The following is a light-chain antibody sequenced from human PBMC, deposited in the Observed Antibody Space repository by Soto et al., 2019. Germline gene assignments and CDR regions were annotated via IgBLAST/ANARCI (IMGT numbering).Light chain of an antibody. J-gene: IGKJ4*01. V-gene: IGKV1-12*01. CDR3: QRSDSPPLT. Sequence: DIQMTQSPSSVSASVGDRVTITCRASQGIGGWLAWYQQKPGEVPKLLIYAASSLQRGVPLRFRGSGSGTDFTLTISSLQPEDVATYYCQRSDSPPLTFGGGTKVEI. CDR2: AAS. CDR1: QGIGGW.